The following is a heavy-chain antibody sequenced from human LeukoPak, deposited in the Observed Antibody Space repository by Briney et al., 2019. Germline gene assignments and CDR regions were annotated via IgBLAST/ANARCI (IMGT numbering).Heavy chain of an antibody. D-gene: IGHD4-11*01. V-gene: IGHV3-48*02. Sequence: GGSLRLSCAASGFIFDTYIMNWVRQPPGKGLEWVSYITNSVSTIYYADSVKGRFTISRDNAKNSLYLQINRLRDEDTAVYYCARGAYSKIDPWGQGTLVTVSS. CDR2: ITNSVSTI. J-gene: IGHJ5*02. CDR3: ARGAYSKIDP. CDR1: GFIFDTYI.